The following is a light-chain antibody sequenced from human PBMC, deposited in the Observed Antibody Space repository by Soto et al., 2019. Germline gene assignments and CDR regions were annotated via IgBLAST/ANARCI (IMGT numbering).Light chain of an antibody. J-gene: IGLJ2*01. CDR3: SSYTPSSTVA. CDR2: GVS. CDR1: SSDIGGYNY. V-gene: IGLV2-14*01. Sequence: QSALTPSASVSGSPGPSITISCTGTSSDIGGYNYVSWYQQHPDKAPKLMIFGVSNRPSGVSNRFPGSKSGNPASLTISGLLPEDEADYYCSSYTPSSTVAFGGGTKLTVL.